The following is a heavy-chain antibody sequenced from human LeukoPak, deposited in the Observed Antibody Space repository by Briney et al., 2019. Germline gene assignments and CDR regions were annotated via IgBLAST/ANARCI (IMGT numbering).Heavy chain of an antibody. Sequence: ASVKVSCKASGYTFTKYGISWVRQAPGKGLEWMGWISGYNGNTKNVQKFRGRVTMTTDTSTSTAYMELRSLRSDDTAVYFCARMAYDFLTGYFQPNWFDSWGQGTLVTVSS. V-gene: IGHV1-18*01. CDR2: ISGYNGNT. J-gene: IGHJ5*01. CDR3: ARMAYDFLTGYFQPNWFDS. CDR1: GYTFTKYG. D-gene: IGHD3-9*01.